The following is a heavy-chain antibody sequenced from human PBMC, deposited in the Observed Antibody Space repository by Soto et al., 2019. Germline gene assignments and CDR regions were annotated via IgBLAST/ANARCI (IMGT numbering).Heavy chain of an antibody. CDR2: ISYDGTNE. J-gene: IGHJ3*02. D-gene: IGHD1-26*01. CDR3: AKDRRGELRSAFDI. CDR1: GFTFTSYG. Sequence: QVQLVESGGGVVQPGRSLRLSCAASGFTFTSYGMHWVRQAPGKGLEWVAVISYDGTNEYYADSVKGRITISRDNSKDTLYLQMNSLRAEDTAVYYCAKDRRGELRSAFDIWGQGTMFTVPS. V-gene: IGHV3-30*18.